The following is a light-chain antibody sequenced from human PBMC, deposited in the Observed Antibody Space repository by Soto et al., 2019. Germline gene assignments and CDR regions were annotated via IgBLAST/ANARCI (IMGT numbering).Light chain of an antibody. CDR1: QSVSSY. CDR2: DAS. V-gene: IGKV3-11*01. Sequence: ENVLTQSPATLSLSPGERATLSCRASQSVSSYLAWYQQKPGQGPRLLIYDASNRATGIPARFSGSGSGTDFTLTISSLEPEDFAVYYCQQGNNWPLTFGGGTKVEIQ. CDR3: QQGNNWPLT. J-gene: IGKJ4*01.